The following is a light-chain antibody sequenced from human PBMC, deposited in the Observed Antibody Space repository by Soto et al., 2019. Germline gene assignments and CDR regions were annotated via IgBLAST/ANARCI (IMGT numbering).Light chain of an antibody. Sequence: DVVLTQSPLSLPVTLGQPASISCRSSQSLVYSDGNTYLNWFQQRPGQSPRRLIYNLSKRDSGVAETCSGSGSGTDFKLKTSRVEAEDGGVYYCMQRTPWPQTFGQGTKVEIK. CDR3: MQRTPWPQT. CDR2: NLS. V-gene: IGKV2-30*01. CDR1: QSLVYSDGNTY. J-gene: IGKJ1*01.